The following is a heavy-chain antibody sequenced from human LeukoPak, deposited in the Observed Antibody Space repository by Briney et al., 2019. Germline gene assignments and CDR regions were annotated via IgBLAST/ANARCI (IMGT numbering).Heavy chain of an antibody. CDR2: ISGSGGST. Sequence: PGRSLRLSCAASGFTFSSYAMSWVRQAPGKGLEWVSAISGSGGSTYYADSVKGRFTISRDNSKNTLYLQMNSLRAEDTAVYYCAKFQPLTYYYGSGSYGPFDNYWGQGTLVTVSS. D-gene: IGHD3-10*01. CDR3: AKFQPLTYYYGSGSYGPFDNY. CDR1: GFTFSSYA. V-gene: IGHV3-23*01. J-gene: IGHJ4*02.